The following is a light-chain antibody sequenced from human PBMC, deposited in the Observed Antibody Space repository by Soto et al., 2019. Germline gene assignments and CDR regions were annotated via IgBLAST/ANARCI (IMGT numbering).Light chain of an antibody. CDR2: DAS. V-gene: IGKV3-15*01. Sequence: ILMTQSPGTLSVTPGERATLSCRASQSVRSNLAWYQQKPGQAPRLLIHDASTRATGIPARFSGSGSGTEFTLTISSLQSEDFAVYYCQQYNDWPPWTFGQGTKVDIK. CDR1: QSVRSN. J-gene: IGKJ1*01. CDR3: QQYNDWPPWT.